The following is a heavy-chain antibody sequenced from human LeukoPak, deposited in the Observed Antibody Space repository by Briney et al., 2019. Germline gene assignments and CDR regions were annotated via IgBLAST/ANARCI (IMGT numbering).Heavy chain of an antibody. J-gene: IGHJ4*02. Sequence: SETLSLTCAVYGGSFSGYYWSWIRQPPGKGLEWIGEINHSGSTNYNPSLKSRVTISVDTSKNQFSLKLSSVTAADTAVYYCARLSITMIVVPNEREYYFDYWGQGTLATVSS. D-gene: IGHD3-22*01. CDR1: GGSFSGYY. CDR2: INHSGST. V-gene: IGHV4-34*01. CDR3: ARLSITMIVVPNEREYYFDY.